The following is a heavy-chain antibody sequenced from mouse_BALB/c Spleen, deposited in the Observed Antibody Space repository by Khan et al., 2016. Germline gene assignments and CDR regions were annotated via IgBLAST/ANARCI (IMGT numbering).Heavy chain of an antibody. Sequence: EVELVESGGGLVKPGGSPKLSCAASGFTFSDYYMYWVRQTPEKRLEWVATISDGGSYTYYPDSVKGRLHISRDNATNNLYLQLSSLKSEDTAMYYCARDLNWYFDVWGAGTTVTVSS. CDR1: GFTFSDYY. V-gene: IGHV5-4*02. CDR2: ISDGGSYT. J-gene: IGHJ1*01. CDR3: ARDLNWYFDV.